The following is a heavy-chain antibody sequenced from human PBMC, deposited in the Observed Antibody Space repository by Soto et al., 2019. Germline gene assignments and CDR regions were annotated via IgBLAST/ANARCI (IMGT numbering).Heavy chain of an antibody. J-gene: IGHJ6*02. D-gene: IGHD3-10*01. CDR3: AAELGFGKLSVV. CDR1: GDTFKNCV. V-gene: IGHV1-69*01. Sequence: QVQVVQSGVEVRRPGSSVKVSCKASGDTFKNCVISWVRQAPGQGLEWMGGIIPLFGTTDFAKRFQGRLTITTHESTTTAYMELSRLRSEDTATYYCAAELGFGKLSVVWGQGTKVIVSS. CDR2: IIPLFGTT.